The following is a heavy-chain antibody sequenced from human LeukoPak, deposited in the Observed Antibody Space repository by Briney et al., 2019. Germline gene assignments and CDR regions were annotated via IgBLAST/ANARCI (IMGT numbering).Heavy chain of an antibody. CDR3: AKYTWELPYIDY. V-gene: IGHV3-53*01. J-gene: IGHJ4*02. Sequence: GGSLTLSCAASGFTAYTNYMSWVRQAPGKGLEWVSGIYSGGRTYYADSVKGRFTISRDNSKNTLYLQMNSLRAEDTAVYYCAKYTWELPYIDYWGQGTLVTVSP. D-gene: IGHD1-26*01. CDR2: IYSGGRT. CDR1: GFTAYTNY.